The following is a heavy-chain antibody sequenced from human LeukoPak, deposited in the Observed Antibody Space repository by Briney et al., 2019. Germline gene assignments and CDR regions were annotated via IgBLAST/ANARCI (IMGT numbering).Heavy chain of an antibody. CDR3: ARSLGITIFGVPNSWVDY. V-gene: IGHV1-69*06. CDR1: GGTFSSYA. CDR2: IIPIFGTA. J-gene: IGHJ4*02. Sequence: GASVKVSCKASGGTFSSYAISWVRQAPGQGLEWMGGIIPIFGTANYAQKFQGRVTITADKSTSTAYMELSSLRFEDTAVYYCARSLGITIFGVPNSWVDYWGQGTLVTVSS. D-gene: IGHD3-3*01.